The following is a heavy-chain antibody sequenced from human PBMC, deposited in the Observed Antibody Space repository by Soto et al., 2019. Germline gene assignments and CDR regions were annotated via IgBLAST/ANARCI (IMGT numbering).Heavy chain of an antibody. D-gene: IGHD1-1*01. V-gene: IGHV3-48*01. Sequence: HPGGALRLSCAASGFTFSTHSMNWVRQAPGKGLEWISYITSTSVTMYADSVKGRFTISRDNAKNSLYLQMNSLRVEDTAVYFCVGEVGFQLIYWGQGTLVPVSS. CDR1: GFTFSTHS. CDR3: VGEVGFQLIY. CDR2: ITSTSVTM. J-gene: IGHJ4*02.